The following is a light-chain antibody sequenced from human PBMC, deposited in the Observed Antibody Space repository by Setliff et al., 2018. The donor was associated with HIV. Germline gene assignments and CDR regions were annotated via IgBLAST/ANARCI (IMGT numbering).Light chain of an antibody. Sequence: QSALTQPRSVSGSPGHSVTISCTGTSSDVGAYEYVSWYQQHPGKAPKLIIYEVTKRPSGVPDRFSGSKSDNTASLTVSGLQTEDGADYYCYSYAGNNFYVFGSETKVTVL. CDR1: SSDVGAYEY. J-gene: IGLJ1*01. CDR2: EVT. V-gene: IGLV2-11*01. CDR3: YSYAGNNFYV.